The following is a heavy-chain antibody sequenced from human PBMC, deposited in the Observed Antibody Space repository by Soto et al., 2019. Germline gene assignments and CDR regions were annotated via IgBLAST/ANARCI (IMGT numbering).Heavy chain of an antibody. D-gene: IGHD3-16*02. V-gene: IGHV4-59*08. CDR2: IYYSGST. J-gene: IGHJ3*02. Sequence: QVQLQESGPGLVKPSETLSLTCTVSGGSISSYYWSWIRQPPGKGLEWIGYIYYSGSTNYNPSLKSRVTISVDTSKNQFSLKLSSVTAADTAVYYCARHGKIGGVIVAVAFDIWGQGTMVTVSS. CDR1: GGSISSYY. CDR3: ARHGKIGGVIVAVAFDI.